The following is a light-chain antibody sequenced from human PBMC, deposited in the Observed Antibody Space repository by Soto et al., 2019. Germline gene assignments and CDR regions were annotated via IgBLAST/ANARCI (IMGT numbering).Light chain of an antibody. J-gene: IGKJ5*01. CDR1: QTVRNNY. V-gene: IGKV3-20*01. CDR3: QQYGSSPIT. Sequence: EFVLTQSPGTLSLSPGERATLSCRASQTVRNNYLAWYQQKPGQAPRLLIYDASSRATGIPDRFSGGGSGTEFTLTISRLEPEDFAVYYCQQYGSSPITFGQGTRLEIK. CDR2: DAS.